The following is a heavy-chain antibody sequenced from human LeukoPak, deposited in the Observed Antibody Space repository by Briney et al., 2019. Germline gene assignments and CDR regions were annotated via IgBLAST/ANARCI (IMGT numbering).Heavy chain of an antibody. V-gene: IGHV3-7*01. Sequence: GGSLRLSCAASGSTFSIIWMSWDRQAPGDGLEWVANIKPDGREKYYVDSVKGRFPISRDNAKNSLYLQMNSLRAEDTAVYYCARDPYSGRYGDYYYYYMDVWGKGTTVTISS. CDR1: GSTFSIIW. CDR3: ARDPYSGRYGDYYYYYMDV. D-gene: IGHD1-26*01. CDR2: IKPDGREK. J-gene: IGHJ6*03.